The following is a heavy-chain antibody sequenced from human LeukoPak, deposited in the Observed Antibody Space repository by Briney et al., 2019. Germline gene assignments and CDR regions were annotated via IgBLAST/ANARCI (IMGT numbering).Heavy chain of an antibody. V-gene: IGHV5-51*01. J-gene: IGHJ4*02. Sequence: RGEFLKISCKGSGYSFTSYWIGWVRQMPGKGLEWMGIIYPGDSDTRYSPSFQGQVTISADKSISTAYLQWSSLKASDTAMYYCARLTGCSSTSCYYPGYWGQGTLVTVSS. CDR2: IYPGDSDT. D-gene: IGHD2-2*01. CDR1: GYSFTSYW. CDR3: ARLTGCSSTSCYYPGY.